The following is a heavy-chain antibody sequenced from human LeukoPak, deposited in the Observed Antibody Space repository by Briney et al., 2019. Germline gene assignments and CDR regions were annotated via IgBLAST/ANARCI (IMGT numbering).Heavy chain of an antibody. CDR2: ISYDESNK. CDR3: AKEGGLDFPFDY. CDR1: GFTFSSYG. J-gene: IGHJ4*02. Sequence: PGGSLRLSCAASGFTFSSYGMHWVRQAPGKGLEWVAVISYDESNKNYADSVKGRFTISRDNSNNTLHLQVNSLRLEDTAVYYCAKEGGLDFPFDYWGQGTLVIVSS. V-gene: IGHV3-30*18. D-gene: IGHD5-12*01.